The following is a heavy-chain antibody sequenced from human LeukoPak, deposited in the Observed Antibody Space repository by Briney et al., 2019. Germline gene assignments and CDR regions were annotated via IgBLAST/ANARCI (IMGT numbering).Heavy chain of an antibody. CDR3: TRVRHGDYFDY. CDR2: VRNKPNGYTT. J-gene: IGHJ4*02. V-gene: IGHV3-72*01. Sequence: GGSLRLSCAASGFSISYHYMDWVRQAPGKGLEWVGRVRNKPNGYTTDYVTSVKGRFTISRDDSKNSLYLQMNSLTSEDTAVYYCTRVRHGDYFDYWGQGTLVSVSS. CDR1: GFSISYHY. D-gene: IGHD4-17*01.